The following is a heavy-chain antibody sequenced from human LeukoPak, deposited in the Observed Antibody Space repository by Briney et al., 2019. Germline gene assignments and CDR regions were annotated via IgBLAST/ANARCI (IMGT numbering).Heavy chain of an antibody. CDR3: ARSPYCSGGSCHLDY. CDR2: ISAYNGNT. J-gene: IGHJ4*02. D-gene: IGHD2-15*01. Sequence: ASVKVSCKASGGTFSSYAISWVRQAPGQGLEWMGWISAYNGNTNYAQKLQGRVTMTTDTSTSTAYMELRSLRSDDTAVYYCARSPYCSGGSCHLDYWGQGTLVTVSS. CDR1: GGTFSSYA. V-gene: IGHV1-18*01.